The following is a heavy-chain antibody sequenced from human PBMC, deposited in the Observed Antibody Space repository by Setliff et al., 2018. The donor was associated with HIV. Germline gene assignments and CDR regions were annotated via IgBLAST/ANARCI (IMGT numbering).Heavy chain of an antibody. Sequence: SETLSLTCNVSGGSISSGIQYWSWIRQPPGKGLEWIGYIYNSRSTNYHPSLKSRVTVSVDTSKNQFSLKLSSVTAADTAVYFCARGYPGIAVAGLTYYYYYMDVWGKGTTVTVSS. CDR3: ARGYPGIAVAGLTYYYYYMDV. V-gene: IGHV4-61*01. CDR2: IYNSRST. D-gene: IGHD6-19*01. J-gene: IGHJ6*03. CDR1: GGSISSGIQY.